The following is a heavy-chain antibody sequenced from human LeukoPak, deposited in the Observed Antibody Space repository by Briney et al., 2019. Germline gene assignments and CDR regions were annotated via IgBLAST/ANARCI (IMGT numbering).Heavy chain of an antibody. J-gene: IGHJ4*02. CDR1: RGTFSSYA. Sequence: ASVKVSCKASRGTFSSYAISWVRQAPRQGLEWMGGIIPIFGTANYAQKFQGRVTITADESPSTAYMELSSLRSEDTAVYYCARGLPSYGAPSHFDYWGQGTLVTVSS. CDR3: ARGLPSYGAPSHFDY. CDR2: IIPIFGTA. D-gene: IGHD4-17*01. V-gene: IGHV1-69*13.